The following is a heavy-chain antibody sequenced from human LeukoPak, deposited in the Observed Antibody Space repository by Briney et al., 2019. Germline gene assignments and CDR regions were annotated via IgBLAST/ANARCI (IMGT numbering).Heavy chain of an antibody. Sequence: GGSLRLSCAASGFTFSSYAMSWVRQAPGKGLEWVSAISGSGGSTYYADSVKGRFTISRDNSKNTLYLQMNSLGAEDSAVYYCAKDCGGDCYSSYYYYYGMDVWGQGTTVTVSS. D-gene: IGHD2-21*02. CDR3: AKDCGGDCYSSYYYYYGMDV. CDR2: ISGSGGST. J-gene: IGHJ6*02. V-gene: IGHV3-23*01. CDR1: GFTFSSYA.